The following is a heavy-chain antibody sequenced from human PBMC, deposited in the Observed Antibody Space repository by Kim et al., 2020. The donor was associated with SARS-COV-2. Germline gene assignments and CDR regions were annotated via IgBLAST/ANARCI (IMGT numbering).Heavy chain of an antibody. V-gene: IGHV7-4-1*02. D-gene: IGHD5-18*01. CDR3: ASRGYSYGRDAFDI. J-gene: IGHJ3*02. Sequence: ASVKVSCKASGYTFTSYAMNWVRQAPGQGLEWMGWINTNTGNPTYAQGFTGRFVFSLDTSVSTAYLQISSLKAEDTAVYYCASRGYSYGRDAFDIWGQGTMVTVSS. CDR1: GYTFTSYA. CDR2: INTNTGNP.